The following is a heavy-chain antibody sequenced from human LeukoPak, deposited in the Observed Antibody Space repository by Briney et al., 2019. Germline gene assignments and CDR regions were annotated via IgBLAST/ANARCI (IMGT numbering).Heavy chain of an antibody. CDR3: ARGAIGVPGAAYNYYGMDV. V-gene: IGHV4-34*01. D-gene: IGHD3-10*02. Sequence: SETLSLTCAVYGGSFSGYYWSWIRQPPGKGREWIGEINHSGSTNYNPSLKSRVAISVDTSKSQNSLKLSSLKAAGTAVYYCARGAIGVPGAAYNYYGMDVWGQGNTVTVSS. CDR2: INHSGST. J-gene: IGHJ6*02. CDR1: GGSFSGYY.